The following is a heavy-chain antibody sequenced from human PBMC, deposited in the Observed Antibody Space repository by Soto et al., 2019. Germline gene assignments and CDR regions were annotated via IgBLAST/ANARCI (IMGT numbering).Heavy chain of an antibody. Sequence: GGSLRLSCSASGFTFSIYAMHWVRQAPGKGLEYVSSISTNGGSTHYADSVKGRFTISRDNSKNTQYLQMSSLRADDTAVYYCVKGEYYYDSSGYYPFDYWGQGTL. D-gene: IGHD3-22*01. J-gene: IGHJ4*02. CDR2: ISTNGGST. V-gene: IGHV3-64D*06. CDR3: VKGEYYYDSSGYYPFDY. CDR1: GFTFSIYA.